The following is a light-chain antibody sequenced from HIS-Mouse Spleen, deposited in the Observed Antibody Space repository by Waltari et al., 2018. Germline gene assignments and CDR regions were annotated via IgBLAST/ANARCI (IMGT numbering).Light chain of an antibody. CDR1: QSVLSSTNNKNN. CDR2: WAS. J-gene: IGKJ1*01. V-gene: IGKV4-1*01. Sequence: DILLTQFPDSLAVSLAAGAPINCKSSQSVLSSTNNKNNLAWYQQKPGQHPKLLISWASTRESGVPDRFSGSGSATDFTLPISSLQAEDVAVYYCQQYYSTRPWAFGQGTKVEIK. CDR3: QQYYSTRPWA.